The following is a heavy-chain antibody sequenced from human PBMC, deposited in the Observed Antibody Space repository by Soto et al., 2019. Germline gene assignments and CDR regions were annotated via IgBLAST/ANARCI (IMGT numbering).Heavy chain of an antibody. V-gene: IGHV1-2*02. D-gene: IGHD3-9*01. CDR1: GYTFTALY. Sequence: ASVKVSCKASGYTFTALYMNWVRQAPGQGLEWMGWVNPNTGVTKYAQKFQGRVTMTRDTSINTAYMELSGLTSDDTAVYYCTTLRLDPWGQGTLVTVSS. CDR3: TTLRLDP. J-gene: IGHJ5*02. CDR2: VNPNTGVT.